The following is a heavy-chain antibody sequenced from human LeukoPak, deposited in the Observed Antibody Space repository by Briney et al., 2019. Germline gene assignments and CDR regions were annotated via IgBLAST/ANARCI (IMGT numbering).Heavy chain of an antibody. V-gene: IGHV1-69*13. CDR1: GGTFSSYA. CDR2: IIPIFGTA. Sequence: ASVKVSCKASGGTFSSYAISWVRQAPGQGLEWMGGIIPIFGTANYAQKFQGRVTITADESTSTAYMELSSLRSEATAVYYCARVFRWELQYFDYWGQGTLVTVSS. CDR3: ARVFRWELQYFDY. D-gene: IGHD1-26*01. J-gene: IGHJ4*02.